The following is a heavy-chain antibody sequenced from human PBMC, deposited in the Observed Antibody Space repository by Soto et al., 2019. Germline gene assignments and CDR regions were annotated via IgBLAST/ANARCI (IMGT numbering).Heavy chain of an antibody. J-gene: IGHJ6*03. V-gene: IGHV3-74*01. CDR3: ARDSSIAARSLFYYYYYYMDV. CDR2: INSDGSST. D-gene: IGHD6-6*01. CDR1: GFTFSSYW. Sequence: GGSLRLSCAASGFTFSSYWMHWVRQAPGKGLVWVSRINSDGSSTSYADSVKGRFTISRDNAKNTLYLQMNSLRAEDTAVYYCARDSSIAARSLFYYYYYYMDVWGKGTTVTVSS.